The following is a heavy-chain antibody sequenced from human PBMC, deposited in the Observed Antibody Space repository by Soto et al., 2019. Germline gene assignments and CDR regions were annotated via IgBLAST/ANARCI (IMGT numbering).Heavy chain of an antibody. CDR1: GYTFTSYA. CDR3: ARGITVTRLDS. CDR2: IKGNSDNT. D-gene: IGHD4-17*01. V-gene: IGHV1-3*01. Sequence: QVQLVQSGTEMKKPGASVKVSCTASGYTFTSYAIHWVRQAPGQRLEWMGWIKGNSDNTKYSQNFQGRGTLTADTSASTVYLEMSSLRSEDTAVYYCARGITVTRLDSWGQGTLVTVSS. J-gene: IGHJ4*02.